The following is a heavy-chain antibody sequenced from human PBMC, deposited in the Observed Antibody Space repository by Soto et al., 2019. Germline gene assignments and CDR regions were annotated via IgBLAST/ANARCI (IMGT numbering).Heavy chain of an antibody. CDR3: AKGSSAFDI. J-gene: IGHJ3*02. V-gene: IGHV3-53*04. Sequence: EVQLVESGGGLVQPGGSLRLSCVASGFTVSRNYMSWVRQAPGKGLKWVSVIYSGGNTYYADSVKGRFTISRHTSKNTLYLPMTILRGEDPAVYYGAKGSSAFDIWGQGTMVTVSA. CDR2: IYSGGNT. CDR1: GFTVSRNY.